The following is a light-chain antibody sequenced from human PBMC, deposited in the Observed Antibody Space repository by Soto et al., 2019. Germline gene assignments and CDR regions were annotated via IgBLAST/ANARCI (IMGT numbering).Light chain of an antibody. CDR1: SSNIGAGYE. CDR2: GNN. CDR3: QSYDSSLSALYV. J-gene: IGLJ1*01. V-gene: IGLV1-40*01. Sequence: QAVVTQPPSVSGAPGQRVTISCTGSSSNIGAGYEVHWYQQLPGTAPKLLIYGNNNRPSGVPDRFSGSKSGTSASLAITGLQAEDAADYYCQSYDSSLSALYVFGTGTKLTVL.